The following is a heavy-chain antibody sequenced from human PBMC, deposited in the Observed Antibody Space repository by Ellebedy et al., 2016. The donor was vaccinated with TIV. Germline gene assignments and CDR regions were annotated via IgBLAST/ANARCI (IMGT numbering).Heavy chain of an antibody. CDR2: IYPGDSTI. D-gene: IGHD3-10*01. CDR3: ARLWFGEFPDY. Sequence: PGGSLRLSCKASGYSFTNQWIGWVRQVPGKGLEWRAVIYPGDSTINYSPSFQGQVTISADKSISTAYLQWTSLKASDTAMFYCARLWFGEFPDYWGQGALVTVSS. J-gene: IGHJ4*02. CDR1: GYSFTNQW. V-gene: IGHV5-51*01.